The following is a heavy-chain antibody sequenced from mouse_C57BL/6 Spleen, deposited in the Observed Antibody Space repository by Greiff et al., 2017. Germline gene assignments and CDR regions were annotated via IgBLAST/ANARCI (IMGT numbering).Heavy chain of an antibody. CDR2: IYPRSGNT. D-gene: IGHD2-1*01. V-gene: IGHV1-81*01. CDR1: GYTFTSYG. Sequence: VQLQQSGAELARPGASVKLSCKASGYTFTSYGISWVQQRPGQGLEWIGAIYPRSGNTYYNEKFKGKATLTTDKSSSAAYMELRSLTSEDSAVYFCARCVWGNYDYFDYWGQGTTLTVSA. CDR3: ARCVWGNYDYFDY. J-gene: IGHJ2*01.